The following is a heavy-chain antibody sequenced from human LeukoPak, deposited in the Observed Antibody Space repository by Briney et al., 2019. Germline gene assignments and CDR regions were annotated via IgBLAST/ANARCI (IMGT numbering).Heavy chain of an antibody. D-gene: IGHD3-9*01. CDR2: IYTSGST. CDR1: GGSISSGSYY. CDR3: AGGYFPSPLPYGMDV. J-gene: IGHJ6*02. Sequence: SETLSLTCTVSGGSISSGSYYWSWIRQPAGKGLEWIGRIYTSGSTNYNPSLKSRVTISVDTSKNQFSLKLSSVTAADTAVYYCAGGYFPSPLPYGMDVWGQGTTVTVSS. V-gene: IGHV4-61*02.